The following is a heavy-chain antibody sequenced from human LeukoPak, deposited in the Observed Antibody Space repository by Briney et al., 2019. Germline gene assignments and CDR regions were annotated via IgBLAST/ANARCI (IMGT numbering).Heavy chain of an antibody. CDR3: AIYSEGYCTSSSCFRGFDP. J-gene: IGHJ5*02. V-gene: IGHV1-46*01. CDR2: INLSGGST. Sequence: ASVKVSCKASGYTFTSYHMHWVRQAPGQGLEWMGKINLSGGSTTYAQKFQGRVTMTTDTSTSTAYMELGSLRSDDTAVYYCAIYSEGYCTSSSCFRGFDPWGQGTLVTVSS. CDR1: GYTFTSYH. D-gene: IGHD2-2*01.